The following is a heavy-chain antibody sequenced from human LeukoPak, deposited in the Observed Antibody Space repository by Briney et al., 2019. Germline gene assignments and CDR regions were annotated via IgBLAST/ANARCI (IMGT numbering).Heavy chain of an antibody. Sequence: PSETLSLTCTVSGASVTTYHWSWIRQSAGKGLEWIGRIYKSGSTNYNPSFRSRVTMSVDTSKNQFSLNVTSVTAADTAVYYCAREEYFQDSNGYSYYFHSWGQGSLVTVSS. CDR1: GASVTTYH. D-gene: IGHD3-22*01. J-gene: IGHJ4*02. CDR3: AREEYFQDSNGYSYYFHS. CDR2: IYKSGST. V-gene: IGHV4-4*07.